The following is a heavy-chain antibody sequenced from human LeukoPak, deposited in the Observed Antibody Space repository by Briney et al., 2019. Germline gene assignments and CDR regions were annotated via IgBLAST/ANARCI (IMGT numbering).Heavy chain of an antibody. CDR2: VYYSGAT. Sequence: SETLSLTCTVSGGSISSGSYYWSWIRQPPGKGLEWIGYVYYSGATNYNPSLKSRVTISVDTSKTQFSLKLSSVTAADTAVYYCARRIAAADAFDIWGQGTTVTVSS. CDR3: ARRIAAADAFDI. V-gene: IGHV4-61*01. J-gene: IGHJ3*02. D-gene: IGHD6-13*01. CDR1: GGSISSGSYY.